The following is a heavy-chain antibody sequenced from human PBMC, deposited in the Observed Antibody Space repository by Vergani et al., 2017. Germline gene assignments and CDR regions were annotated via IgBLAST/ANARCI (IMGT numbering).Heavy chain of an antibody. CDR3: ASTPGYCSSTSCYYMDA. J-gene: IGHJ6*03. V-gene: IGHV3-21*01. Sequence: EVQLVESGGGLVKPGGSLRLSCAASGFTFSGYSMNWVRQAPGKGLEWVSSISSSSYIYYADTVKGRFTISRDNAKNSLYLQMNSLRAEDTAVYYCASTPGYCSSTSCYYMDAWGKGTTVTVSS. CDR2: ISSSSYI. CDR1: GFTFSGYS. D-gene: IGHD2-2*03.